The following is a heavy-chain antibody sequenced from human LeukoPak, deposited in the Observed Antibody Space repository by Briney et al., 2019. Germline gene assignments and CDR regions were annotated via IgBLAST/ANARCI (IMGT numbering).Heavy chain of an antibody. D-gene: IGHD6-19*01. J-gene: IGHJ4*02. CDR2: IYYSGST. CDR3: ARVPRSGIAVAGTFDY. CDR1: GGSISSSSYY. Sequence: PSETLSLTCTVSGGSISSSSYYWGWIRQPPGKGLEWIGSIYYSGSTYYNPSFKSRVTISVDTSKNQFSLKLSSVTAADTAVYYCARVPRSGIAVAGTFDYWGQGTLVTVSS. V-gene: IGHV4-39*07.